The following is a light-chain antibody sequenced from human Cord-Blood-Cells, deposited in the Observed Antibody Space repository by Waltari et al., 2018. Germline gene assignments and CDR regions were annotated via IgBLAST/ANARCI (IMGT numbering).Light chain of an antibody. Sequence: QSALTQPVSVSGSPGQSITISCTGTSSDVGSYNLVSWYQQHPGKAPKLMIYEGSKRPSGVSNRFSGSKSGNTDSLTISGLQAEDEADYYCCSYAGSNWVFGGGTKLTVL. J-gene: IGLJ3*02. CDR3: CSYAGSNWV. CDR2: EGS. V-gene: IGLV2-23*01. CDR1: SSDVGSYNL.